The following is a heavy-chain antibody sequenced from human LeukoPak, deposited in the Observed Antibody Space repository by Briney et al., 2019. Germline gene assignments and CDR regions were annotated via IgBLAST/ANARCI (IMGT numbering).Heavy chain of an antibody. D-gene: IGHD3-10*01. CDR3: AREGSVYYYGSGSYYIRPPWGRYYYGMDV. J-gene: IGHJ6*04. CDR2: IKKDGSEK. CDR1: GFTFSSYW. Sequence: GGSLRLSCAASGFTFSSYWMSWVRQAPGKGLEWVANIKKDGSEKYYVDSGKGRFTISRDNAKNSLYLQMNSLRAEDTAVYYCAREGSVYYYGSGSYYIRPPWGRYYYGMDVWGKGTTVTVSS. V-gene: IGHV3-7*03.